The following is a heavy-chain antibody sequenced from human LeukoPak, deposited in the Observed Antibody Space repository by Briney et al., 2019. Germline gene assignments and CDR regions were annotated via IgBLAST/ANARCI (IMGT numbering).Heavy chain of an antibody. V-gene: IGHV4-39*01. Sequence: SETLSLTCTVSGGSISSSSYYWGWIRQPPGKGLEWIGSIYYSGSTYYNPSLKSRFTIYVDTSKNQFTLKLSSVTAADTAVYYCARLYYDFWSGYPDAFDIWGQGTMVTVSS. CDR3: ARLYYDFWSGYPDAFDI. J-gene: IGHJ3*02. D-gene: IGHD3-3*01. CDR1: GGSISSSSYY. CDR2: IYYSGST.